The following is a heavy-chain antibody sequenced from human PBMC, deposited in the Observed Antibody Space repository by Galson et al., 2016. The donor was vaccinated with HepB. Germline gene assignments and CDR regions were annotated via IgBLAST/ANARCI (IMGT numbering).Heavy chain of an antibody. J-gene: IGHJ4*02. CDR1: GRSISSGYY. V-gene: IGHV4-38-2*01. D-gene: IGHD6-13*01. CDR3: AKIRGSRWGGGFDS. CDR2: IHHTGNT. Sequence: SETLSLTCFVSGRSISSGYYWDWIRQPPGKGLEWIGSIHHTGNTYYNPSLKSRVTISVDTSRNQFSLRLSFVTAADTALYYCAKIRGSRWGGGFDSWGQGTLVAGSS.